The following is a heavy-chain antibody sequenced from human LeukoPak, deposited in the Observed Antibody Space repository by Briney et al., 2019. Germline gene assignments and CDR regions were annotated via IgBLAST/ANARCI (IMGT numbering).Heavy chain of an antibody. D-gene: IGHD3-3*01. Sequence: SQTLSLTCTVSGGSISSGSYYWSWIRQPAGKGLEWIGRIYTSGSTNYNPSLKRRVTTSVDTSKNQFSLKLSSVTAADTAVYYCARTPFLFGVVILWFDPWGQGTLVTVSS. CDR3: ARTPFLFGVVILWFDP. CDR1: GGSISSGSYY. CDR2: IYTSGST. V-gene: IGHV4-61*02. J-gene: IGHJ5*02.